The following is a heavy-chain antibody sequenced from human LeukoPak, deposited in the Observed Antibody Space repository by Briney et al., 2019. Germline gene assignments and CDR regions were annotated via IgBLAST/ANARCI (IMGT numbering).Heavy chain of an antibody. D-gene: IGHD3-10*01. J-gene: IGHJ4*02. CDR1: GGSISSYY. CDR3: ARSITMVRGVIITQGLDDY. CDR2: IYYSGST. V-gene: IGHV4-59*08. Sequence: ASETLSLTCTVSGGSISSYYWSRIRQPPGKGLEWIGYIYYSGSTNYNPSLKSRVTISVDTSKNQFSLKLSSVTAADTAVYYCARSITMVRGVIITQGLDDYWGQGTLVTVSS.